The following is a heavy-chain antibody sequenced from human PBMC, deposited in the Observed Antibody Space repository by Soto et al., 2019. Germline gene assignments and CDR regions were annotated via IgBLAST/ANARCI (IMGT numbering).Heavy chain of an antibody. CDR3: ARIAAAGGYYYGMDV. V-gene: IGHV4-59*01. CDR2: IYYSGST. CDR1: GGSISSYY. Sequence: PSGTLSLTCTVSGGSISSYYWSWIRQPPGKGLEWIGYIYYSGSTNYNPSLKSRVTISVDTSKNQFSLKLSSVTAADTAVYYCARIAAAGGYYYGMDVWGQGTTVTVSS. J-gene: IGHJ6*02. D-gene: IGHD6-13*01.